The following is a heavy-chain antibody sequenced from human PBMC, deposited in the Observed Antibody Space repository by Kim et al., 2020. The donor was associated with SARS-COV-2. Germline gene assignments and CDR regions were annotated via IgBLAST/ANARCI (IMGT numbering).Heavy chain of an antibody. J-gene: IGHJ4*02. Sequence: GGSLRLSCAASGLSVTTNYMNWVRQAPGKGLEWVSNIYVGGSTYYADSVKGRFTISRDNSKNTVYLQMDSLRPEDTAVYYCARGLSANQWLVPSFDFWGQGTLVTVSS. V-gene: IGHV3-53*01. CDR3: ARGLSANQWLVPSFDF. CDR1: GLSVTTNY. D-gene: IGHD6-19*01. CDR2: IYVGGST.